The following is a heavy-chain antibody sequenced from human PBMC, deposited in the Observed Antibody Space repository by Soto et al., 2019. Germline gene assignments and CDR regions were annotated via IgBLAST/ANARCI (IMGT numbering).Heavy chain of an antibody. CDR1: RYSFTTYA. CDR2: INAGNGDT. J-gene: IGHJ4*02. V-gene: IGHV1-3*01. Sequence: GASVKVSCKASRYSFTTYALHWLRQSPGQRLEWMGWINAGNGDTKYSEKFQGRVTITRDTSANTAYMELSSLRSEDTSVYYCARDPGTGAALRAYHFDYWGQGTLVTVSS. CDR3: ARDPGTGAALRAYHFDY. D-gene: IGHD1-1*01.